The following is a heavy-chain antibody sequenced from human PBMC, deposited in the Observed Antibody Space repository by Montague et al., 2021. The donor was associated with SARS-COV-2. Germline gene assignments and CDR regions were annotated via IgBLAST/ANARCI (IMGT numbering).Heavy chain of an antibody. V-gene: IGHV4-34*01. J-gene: IGHJ6*02. CDR3: ASQEVDTAMDRNYYYYGMDV. CDR1: GGSFSGYY. CDR2: INHSGST. Sequence: SETLSLTCAVYGGSFSGYYLNWIRQPPGKGLEWIGEINHSGSTNYNPSLKSRVTIAVDTSKNEVSLKLTSVTAADTAVYYCASQEVDTAMDRNYYYYGMDVWGQGTTVTASS. D-gene: IGHD5-18*01.